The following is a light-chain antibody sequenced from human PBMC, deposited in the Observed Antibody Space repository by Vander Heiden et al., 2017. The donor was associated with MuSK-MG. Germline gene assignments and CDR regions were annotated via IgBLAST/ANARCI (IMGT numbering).Light chain of an antibody. V-gene: IGKV1-39*01. J-gene: IGKJ5*01. CDR3: QQCYSTLH. Sequence: DTQMTQSPSSLSASVGDRVTITCRASQSISSYLNWYQQKPGKAPKLLIYAASRWQSGVPWRFSGSGCGTDFTPTSSMLQDEDFANYYLQQCYSTLHFGQGTQLEIK. CDR1: QSISSY. CDR2: AAS.